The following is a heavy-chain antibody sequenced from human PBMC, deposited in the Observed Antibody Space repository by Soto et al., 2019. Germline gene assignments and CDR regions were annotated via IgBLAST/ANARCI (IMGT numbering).Heavy chain of an antibody. J-gene: IGHJ3*02. V-gene: IGHV1-8*01. CDR3: ASLNVRYYDYIWGSYRENDAFDI. D-gene: IGHD3-16*02. Sequence: GASVKVSCKASGYTFTSYDINWVRQATGQGLEWMGWMNPNSGNTGYAQKFQGRVTMTRNTSISTAYMELSSLRSEDTAVYYCASLNVRYYDYIWGSYRENDAFDIWGQGTMVTVSS. CDR2: MNPNSGNT. CDR1: GYTFTSYD.